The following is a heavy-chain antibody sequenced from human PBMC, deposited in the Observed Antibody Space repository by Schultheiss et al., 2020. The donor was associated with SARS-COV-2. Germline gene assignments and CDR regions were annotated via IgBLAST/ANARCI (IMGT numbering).Heavy chain of an antibody. D-gene: IGHD1-26*01. CDR1: GFTFSSHA. J-gene: IGHJ4*02. CDR3: AREGVGATPYIDY. V-gene: IGHV3-30*01. Sequence: GGSLRLSCAASGFTFSSHALHWVRQAPGKGLEWVAVISYDGSNKYYADSVKGRFTISRDNSKNTLYLQMNSLRAEDTAVYYCAREGVGATPYIDYWGQGTLVTVSS. CDR2: ISYDGSNK.